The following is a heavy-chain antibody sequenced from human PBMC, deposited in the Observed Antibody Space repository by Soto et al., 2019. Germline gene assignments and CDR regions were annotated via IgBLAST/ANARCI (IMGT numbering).Heavy chain of an antibody. V-gene: IGHV5-10-1*01. D-gene: IGHD6-6*01. CDR1: GYIFTSYW. CDR3: ARPQYSSSSGPYYYYGMDV. J-gene: IGHJ6*02. Sequence: PGESLKISCKGSGYIFTSYWISWVRQMPGKGLEWMGRIDPSDSYTNYSPSFQGHVTISAGKSISTAYLQWSSLKASDTAMYYCARPQYSSSSGPYYYYGMDVWGQGTTVTVSS. CDR2: IDPSDSYT.